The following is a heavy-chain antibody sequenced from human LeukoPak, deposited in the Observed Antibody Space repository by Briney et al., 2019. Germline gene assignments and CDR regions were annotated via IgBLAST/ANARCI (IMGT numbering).Heavy chain of an antibody. CDR2: ISSSASTI. V-gene: IGHV3-11*01. CDR3: AKDFDVRGEFGFEWIQPNAGFDY. Sequence: PGGSLRLSCAASGFTFSDYYMNWIRQAPGKGLEWVSYISSSASTIYYADSVKGRFTISRDNSKNSLYLQMNSLRTEDTALYYCAKDFDVRGEFGFEWIQPNAGFDYWGQGTLVTVSS. D-gene: IGHD5-18*01. J-gene: IGHJ4*02. CDR1: GFTFSDYY.